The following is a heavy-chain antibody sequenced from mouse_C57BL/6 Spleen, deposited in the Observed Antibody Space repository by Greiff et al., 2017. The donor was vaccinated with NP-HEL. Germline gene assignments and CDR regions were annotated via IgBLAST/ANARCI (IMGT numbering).Heavy chain of an antibody. CDR3: ARAWDVGWFAY. CDR1: GYSITSGYY. D-gene: IGHD4-1*01. CDR2: ISYEGSN. V-gene: IGHV3-6*01. Sequence: EVQLQESGPGLVKPSQSLSLTCSVTGYSITSGYYWNWIRQFPGNKLEWMGYISYEGSNNYNPSLKNRSSITRDTSKNQFFLKLKSVTTEDTATYYCARAWDVGWFAYWGQGTLVTVSA. J-gene: IGHJ3*01.